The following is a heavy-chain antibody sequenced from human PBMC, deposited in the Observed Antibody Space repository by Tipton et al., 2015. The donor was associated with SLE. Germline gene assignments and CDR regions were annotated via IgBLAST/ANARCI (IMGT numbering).Heavy chain of an antibody. J-gene: IGHJ6*02. CDR2: ISRSSNYR. CDR1: GFTFSSYS. V-gene: IGHV3-21*04. D-gene: IGHD1-7*01. Sequence: SLRLSCAASGFTFSSYSMNWVRQAPGKGLEWVSSISRSSNYRYYADSVKGRFTISRDNAKNSLYLQMNSLRAEDTAVYYCAREGASITGTTLYYYGMDVWGQGTTVTVSS. CDR3: AREGASITGTTLYYYGMDV.